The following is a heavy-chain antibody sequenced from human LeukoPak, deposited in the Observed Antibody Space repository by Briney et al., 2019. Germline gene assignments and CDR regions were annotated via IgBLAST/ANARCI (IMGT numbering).Heavy chain of an antibody. CDR2: IYHSGST. D-gene: IGHD2-15*01. CDR3: ARDGSSVVVAATHWFDP. CDR1: GYSISSGYY. J-gene: IGHJ5*02. V-gene: IGHV4-38-2*02. Sequence: SETLSLTCAVSGYSISSGYYWGWIRQPPGKGLEWIGSIYHSGSTYYNPSLKSRVTISVDTSKNQFSLKLSSVTTADTAVYYCARDGSSVVVAATHWFDPWGQGTLVTVSS.